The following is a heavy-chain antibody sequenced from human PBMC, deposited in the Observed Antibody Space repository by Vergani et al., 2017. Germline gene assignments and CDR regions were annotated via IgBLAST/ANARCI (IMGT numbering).Heavy chain of an antibody. CDR2: INTDNGDP. D-gene: IGHD2-21*01. CDR1: GYTFNTHA. CDR3: AREGGPHSI. V-gene: IGHV7-4-1*02. Sequence: QVLVVQSGSEFKKPGASVKVSCKTSGYTFNTHAICWVRQAPGQGLEWMGWINTDNGDPTYDQDFTGRFIFSLDTSASTAYLEINNLKPEDTAFYYCAREGGPHSIWGQGTLVTVSS. J-gene: IGHJ4*03.